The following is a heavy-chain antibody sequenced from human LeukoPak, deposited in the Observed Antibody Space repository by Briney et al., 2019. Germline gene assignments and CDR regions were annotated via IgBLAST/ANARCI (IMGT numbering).Heavy chain of an antibody. V-gene: IGHV3-9*01. CDR3: VKDRSVVPAASIDY. CDR1: GFTFDDYA. D-gene: IGHD2-2*01. J-gene: IGHJ4*02. CDR2: ISWNSDTI. Sequence: GGSLRLSCAASGFTFDDYAMHWVRQAPGKGLEWVSGISWNSDTIDYVDSVKGRFTISRDNAKDSLYLQTNSLRAEDTALYYCVKDRSVVPAASIDYWGQGTLVTVSS.